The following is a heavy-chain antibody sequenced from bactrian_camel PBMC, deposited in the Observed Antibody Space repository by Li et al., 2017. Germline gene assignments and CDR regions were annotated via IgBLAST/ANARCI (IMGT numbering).Heavy chain of an antibody. CDR1: GFTFSRYI. CDR2: IDSRGGT. J-gene: IGHJ6*01. Sequence: VQLVESGGGLVQPGGSLRLSCAVSGFTFSRYIMSWVRQAPGKGLEWVAAIDSRGGTAYADSATGRFTISQDNAKNTLYLQMNSLKPEDTAMYYCAANTFWTYGAVCSYTRPADFGYWGRGPRSPSP. CDR3: AANTFWTYGAVCSYTRPADFGY. D-gene: IGHD2*01. V-gene: IGHV3S40*01.